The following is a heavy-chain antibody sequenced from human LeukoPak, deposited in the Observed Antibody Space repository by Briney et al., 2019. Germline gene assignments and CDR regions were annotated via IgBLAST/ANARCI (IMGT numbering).Heavy chain of an antibody. D-gene: IGHD2-2*01. V-gene: IGHV3-30*18. Sequence: GGSLRLSCAASGFTFSSYGMHWVRQAPGKGLEWVAVISYDGSNKYYADSVKGRFTISRDNSKNTLYLQMNSLRAEDTAVYYCAKSIGYCSSTSCLYFDYWGQGTLVTVSS. J-gene: IGHJ4*02. CDR2: ISYDGSNK. CDR1: GFTFSSYG. CDR3: AKSIGYCSSTSCLYFDY.